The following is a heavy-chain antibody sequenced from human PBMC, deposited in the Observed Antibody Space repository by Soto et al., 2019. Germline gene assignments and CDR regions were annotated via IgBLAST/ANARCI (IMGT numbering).Heavy chain of an antibody. CDR2: IFYSGST. CDR3: ARDGKVSGSATHWFDP. D-gene: IGHD1-26*01. J-gene: IGHJ5*02. V-gene: IGHV4-59*01. Sequence: TSETLSLTCTVSGGSISSYYWSWIRQPPGKGLEWIGCIFYSGSTNYSPSLRSRVTISVDTSKNQFSLELSSVTAADTAVYYCARDGKVSGSATHWFDPWGQGTLVTVSS. CDR1: GGSISSYY.